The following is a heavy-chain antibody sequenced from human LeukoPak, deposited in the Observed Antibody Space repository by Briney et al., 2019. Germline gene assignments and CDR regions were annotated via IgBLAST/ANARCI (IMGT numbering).Heavy chain of an antibody. CDR2: ISSSSSYI. D-gene: IGHD5-24*01. J-gene: IGHJ4*02. V-gene: IGHV3-21*01. CDR3: ATTTQSNYALSP. CDR1: GFTFSSYS. Sequence: PGGSLRLSCAASGFTFSSYSMNWVRQAPGKGLEWVSSISSSSSYIYYADSVKGRFIISRDNAKNSLYLEMNRLRAEDTAVYYCATTTQSNYALSPWGQGTLVTVSS.